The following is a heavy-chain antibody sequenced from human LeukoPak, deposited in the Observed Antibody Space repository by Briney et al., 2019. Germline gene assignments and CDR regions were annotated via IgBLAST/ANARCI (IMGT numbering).Heavy chain of an antibody. D-gene: IGHD5-12*01. CDR3: TTKVIRGNSGDDYAD. CDR1: GVTSITYG. V-gene: IGHV3-30*03. Sequence: GGSLRLSCAASGVTSITYGLQGVPPAPGRGGGGGAQQSLVGKEKFNGKSVRGRFTISKDDSKSTLYLKRNSLRAEDTAVYYCTTKVIRGNSGDDYADWGQGTLVTVSS. J-gene: IGHJ4*02. CDR2: QSLVGKEK.